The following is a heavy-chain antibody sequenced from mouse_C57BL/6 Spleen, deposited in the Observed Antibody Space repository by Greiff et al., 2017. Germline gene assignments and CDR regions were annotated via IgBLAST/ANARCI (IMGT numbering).Heavy chain of an antibody. CDR2: IYPGDGDT. V-gene: IGHV1-80*01. Sequence: VKLVESGAELVKPGASVKISCKASGYAFSRYWMNWVKQRPGKGLEWIGQIYPGDGDTNYNGKFKGKATLTADKSSSTAYMQLSSLTSEDSAVYFCARGKDSSGVNYWGQGTTLTVSS. CDR3: ARGKDSSGVNY. CDR1: GYAFSRYW. D-gene: IGHD3-2*02. J-gene: IGHJ2*01.